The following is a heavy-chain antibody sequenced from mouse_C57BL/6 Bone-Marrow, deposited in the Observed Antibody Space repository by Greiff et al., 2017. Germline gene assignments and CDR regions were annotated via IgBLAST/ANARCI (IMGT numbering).Heavy chain of an antibody. CDR1: GFSLTSSG. CDR3: ATLVATPWFAY. J-gene: IGHJ3*01. V-gene: IGHV2-5*01. Sequence: VKLPESGPGLVQPSQSLSITCTVSGFSLTSSGVHWVRQSPGKGLEWLGVIWRGGSTDYNAAFMSRRSITKDNSKSQVFFKRNCLQAEDTAIYHGATLVATPWFAYWGQGTLVTVSA. CDR2: IWRGGST. D-gene: IGHD1-1*01.